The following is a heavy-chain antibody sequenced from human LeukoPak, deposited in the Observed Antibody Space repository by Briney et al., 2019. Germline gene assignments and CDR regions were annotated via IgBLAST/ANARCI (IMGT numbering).Heavy chain of an antibody. J-gene: IGHJ4*02. V-gene: IGHV3-11*01. Sequence: GGSLRLSCAASGFTFSDYYMSWIRQAPGKGLEWVSGISGSGGGTYYADSVKGRFTISRDNAKNSLYLQMNSLRAEDTAVYYCARDPEVVVAATGGYYFDYWGQGTLVTVSS. CDR3: ARDPEVVVAATGGYYFDY. CDR1: GFTFSDYY. CDR2: ISGSGGGT. D-gene: IGHD2-15*01.